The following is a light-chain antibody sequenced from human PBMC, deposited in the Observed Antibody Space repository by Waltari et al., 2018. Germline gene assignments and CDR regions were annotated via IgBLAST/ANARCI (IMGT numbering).Light chain of an antibody. CDR1: QSVTTL. J-gene: IGKJ3*01. Sequence: PPPCRASQSVTTLLAWYQQRPGQAPRLLIYDASNRATGIPARFSGSGFGTGFTLTISNLDPEDSAIYYCQQRSSWGFTFGPGTKVEIK. V-gene: IGKV3-11*01. CDR3: QQRSSWGFT. CDR2: DAS.